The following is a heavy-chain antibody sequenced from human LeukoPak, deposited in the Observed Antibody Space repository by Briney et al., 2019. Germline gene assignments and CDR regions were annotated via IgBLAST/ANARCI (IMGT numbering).Heavy chain of an antibody. J-gene: IGHJ6*02. CDR3: ARGRDGYREIYYYYGMDV. Sequence: QPGRSLRLSCAASGFTFSSYGMHWVRQAPGKGLEWVAVIWYDGSNKYYADSVKGRFTISRDNSKNTLYLQMNSLRAEDTAVYYCARGRDGYREIYYYYGMDVWGQGTTVTVSS. CDR2: IWYDGSNK. D-gene: IGHD5-24*01. CDR1: GFTFSSYG. V-gene: IGHV3-33*01.